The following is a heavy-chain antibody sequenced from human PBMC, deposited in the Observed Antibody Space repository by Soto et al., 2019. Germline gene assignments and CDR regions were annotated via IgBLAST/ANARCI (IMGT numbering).Heavy chain of an antibody. Sequence: QVQLQESGPGLVKPSETLSLTCTVSGGSISSYYWSWIRQPPGKGLEWIGYIYYSGSTNYNPSLKSRVTISVDTSKNQFSLKLSSVTAADTAVYYCARRRGVAGTVDYWGQGTLVTVSS. D-gene: IGHD6-19*01. CDR1: GGSISSYY. J-gene: IGHJ4*02. CDR3: ARRRGVAGTVDY. CDR2: IYYSGST. V-gene: IGHV4-59*08.